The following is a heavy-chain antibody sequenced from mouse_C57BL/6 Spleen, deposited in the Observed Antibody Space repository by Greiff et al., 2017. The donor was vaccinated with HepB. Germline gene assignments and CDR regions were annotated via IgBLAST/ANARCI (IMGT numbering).Heavy chain of an antibody. CDR3: ARWGYYDYDDY. Sequence: QVHVKQPGAELVMPGASVKLSCKASGYTFTSYWMHWVKQRPGQGLEWIGEIDPSDSDTNYNPKFKGKSTLTVDKSSSTAYMQLSSLTSEDSAVDYCARWGYYDYDDYWGKGTTLSVA. D-gene: IGHD2-4*01. V-gene: IGHV1-69*01. CDR1: GYTFTSYW. J-gene: IGHJ2*01. CDR2: IDPSDSDT.